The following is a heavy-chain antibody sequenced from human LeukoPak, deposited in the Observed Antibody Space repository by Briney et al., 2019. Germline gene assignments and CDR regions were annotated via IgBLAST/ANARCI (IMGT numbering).Heavy chain of an antibody. J-gene: IGHJ6*02. Sequence: SWVRQAPGKGLEWIGEIYHSGSTNYNPSLKSRVTISVDKSKNQFSLKLSSVTAADTAVYYCARDSADYYGMDVWGQGTTVTVSS. CDR2: IYHSGST. CDR3: ARDSADYYGMDV. D-gene: IGHD6-25*01. V-gene: IGHV4-4*02.